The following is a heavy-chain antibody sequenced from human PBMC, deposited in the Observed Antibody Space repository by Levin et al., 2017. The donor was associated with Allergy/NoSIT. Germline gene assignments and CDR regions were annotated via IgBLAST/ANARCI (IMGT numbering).Heavy chain of an antibody. D-gene: IGHD1-26*01. V-gene: IGHV1-69*13. CDR1: GGTFSSYA. J-gene: IGHJ4*02. Sequence: SVKVSCKASGGTFSSYAISWVRQAPGQGLEWMGGIIPIFGTANYAQKFQGRVTITADESTSTAYMELSSLRSEDTAVYYCARGTYSGSYHGDYWGQGTLVTVSS. CDR3: ARGTYSGSYHGDY. CDR2: IIPIFGTA.